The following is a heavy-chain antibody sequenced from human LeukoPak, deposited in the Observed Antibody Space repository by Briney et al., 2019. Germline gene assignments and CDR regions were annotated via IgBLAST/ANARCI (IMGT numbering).Heavy chain of an antibody. CDR3: TRVGYIDEGIDY. Sequence: PGGSLRLSCAASGFTLSSYWMSWVRQAPGKGLEWVANIKQDGSKKSYVDSVKGRFTISRDNAKNSLYLQMNSLRAEDTAIYYCTRVGYIDEGIDYWGQGTLVTVSS. CDR1: GFTLSSYW. D-gene: IGHD5-24*01. J-gene: IGHJ4*02. V-gene: IGHV3-7*04. CDR2: IKQDGSKK.